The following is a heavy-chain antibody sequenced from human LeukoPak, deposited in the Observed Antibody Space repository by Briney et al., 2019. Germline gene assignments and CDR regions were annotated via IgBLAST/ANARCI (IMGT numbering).Heavy chain of an antibody. CDR1: GFSFNSNA. CDR3: ASNDRRYCSSTSCYGPGY. Sequence: TGGSLRLSCAASGFSFNSNAMSWVRQAPGKGLEWLSVISGSGGSTYYADSVKGRFTISRDNAKNPLYLQMNSLRAEDTAVYYCASNDRRYCSSTSCYGPGYWGQGTLVTVSS. J-gene: IGHJ4*02. V-gene: IGHV3-23*01. D-gene: IGHD2-2*01. CDR2: ISGSGGST.